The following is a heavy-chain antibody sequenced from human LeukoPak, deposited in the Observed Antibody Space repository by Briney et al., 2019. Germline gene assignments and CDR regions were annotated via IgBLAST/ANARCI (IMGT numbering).Heavy chain of an antibody. J-gene: IGHJ4*02. D-gene: IGHD3-3*01. V-gene: IGHV1-2*02. CDR1: GYTFTGYY. CDR2: INPNSGGT. CDR3: AREPFGTGEFGVVIAPFDY. Sequence: ASVKVSCKASGYTFTGYYMHWVRQAPGQGLEWMGWINPNSGGTNYARKFQGRVTMTRDTSISTAYMELSRLRSDDTAVYYCAREPFGTGEFGVVIAPFDYWGQGTLVTVSS.